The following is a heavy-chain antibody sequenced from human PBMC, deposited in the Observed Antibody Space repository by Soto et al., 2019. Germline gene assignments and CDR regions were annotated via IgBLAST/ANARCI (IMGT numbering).Heavy chain of an antibody. J-gene: IGHJ4*02. CDR3: ATNYYDGSGHYFIFEH. Sequence: AVKVSCKASGRTFNNYAISWVRQAPGIGFEWLGVIIPIGGTPEHAQKFQGRVTISADESTNTAYMELSSLRSEDTAVYYCATNYYDGSGHYFIFEHWGQGTLVTVSS. CDR2: IIPIGGTP. D-gene: IGHD3-22*01. CDR1: GRTFNNYA. V-gene: IGHV1-69*13.